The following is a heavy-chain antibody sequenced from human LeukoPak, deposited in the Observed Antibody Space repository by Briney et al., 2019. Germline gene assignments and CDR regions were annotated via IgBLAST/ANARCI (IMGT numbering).Heavy chain of an antibody. V-gene: IGHV4-4*02. CDR1: GDSISNNNW. J-gene: IGHJ4*02. Sequence: SETLSLTCAVSGDSISNNNWWNWVRQPPGKGLEWVAEIFHNGDINYNPSLKSRVTLSVDKSKSQISLKLSSVTAADTAVYYCARDPVAAAGTAFGYWGRGILVTVSA. D-gene: IGHD6-13*01. CDR2: IFHNGDI. CDR3: ARDPVAAAGTAFGY.